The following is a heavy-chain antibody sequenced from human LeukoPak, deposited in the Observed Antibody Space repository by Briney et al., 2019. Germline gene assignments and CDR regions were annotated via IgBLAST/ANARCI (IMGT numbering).Heavy chain of an antibody. D-gene: IGHD3-9*01. V-gene: IGHV3-53*01. Sequence: GGSLRLSCAASGFTFSTSWMSWVRQVPGKGLEWVSVIYSGGSTYYADSVKGRFTISRDNSKNTLYLQMNSLRAEDTAVYYCARDFDQGRAFDIWGQGTMVTVSS. J-gene: IGHJ3*02. CDR3: ARDFDQGRAFDI. CDR1: GFTFSTSW. CDR2: IYSGGST.